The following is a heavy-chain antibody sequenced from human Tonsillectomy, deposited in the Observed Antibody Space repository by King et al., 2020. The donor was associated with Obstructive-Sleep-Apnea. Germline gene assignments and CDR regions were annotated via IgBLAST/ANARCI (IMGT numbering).Heavy chain of an antibody. D-gene: IGHD6-6*01. Sequence: VQLVESGGGLVQPGGSLRLSCAASGFTFSSYSMNWVRQAPGKGLEWGSYISSSSSTTYYADSVKGRFTISRDNAKNSLYLQVNSLRAEDTAVYYCAREEGWVAARPRHYFDYWGQGTLVTVSS. J-gene: IGHJ4*02. CDR1: GFTFSSYS. CDR3: AREEGWVAARPRHYFDY. V-gene: IGHV3-48*04. CDR2: ISSSSSTT.